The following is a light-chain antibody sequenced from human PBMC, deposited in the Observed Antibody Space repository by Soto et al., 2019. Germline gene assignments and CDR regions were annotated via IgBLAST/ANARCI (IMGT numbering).Light chain of an antibody. CDR2: SNN. J-gene: IGLJ1*01. CDR3: EAWDNSLSEYV. V-gene: IGLV1-44*01. Sequence: QSVLTQPPSASETPGQRVTISCSGSSSNIGRNTVNWYQQLPGTAPKLVIYSNNQRPSGVPDRFSGSKSGTSGSLAISGLQSENEADYYCEAWDNSLSEYVFGTGTKVTVL. CDR1: SSNIGRNT.